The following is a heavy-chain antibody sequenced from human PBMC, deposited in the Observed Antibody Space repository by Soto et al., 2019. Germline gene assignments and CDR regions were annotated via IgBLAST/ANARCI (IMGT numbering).Heavy chain of an antibody. J-gene: IGHJ6*02. D-gene: IGHD1-26*01. CDR3: AKHGGIPEGPYYYGMDV. V-gene: IGHV3-30*18. Sequence: GGSLRLSCAASGFTFSSYGMHWVRQAPGKGLEWVAVISYDGSNKYYADSVKGRFTISRDNSKNTLYLQMNSLRAEDTAVYYCAKHGGIPEGPYYYGMDVWGQGT. CDR2: ISYDGSNK. CDR1: GFTFSSYG.